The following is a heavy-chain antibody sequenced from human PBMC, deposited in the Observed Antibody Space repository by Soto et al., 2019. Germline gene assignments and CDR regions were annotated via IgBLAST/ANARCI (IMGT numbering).Heavy chain of an antibody. D-gene: IGHD6-6*01. Sequence: GGSLRLCCAASGFTFSSYGMHWVRQAPGKGLEWVAVISYDGSNKYYADSVKGRFTISRDNSKNTLYLQMNSLRAEDTAVYYCAKFGNKAAPPKKTTYYYSGMDVGAQGPRFTVPS. J-gene: IGHJ6*02. CDR3: AKFGNKAAPPKKTTYYYSGMDV. V-gene: IGHV3-30*18. CDR2: ISYDGSNK. CDR1: GFTFSSYG.